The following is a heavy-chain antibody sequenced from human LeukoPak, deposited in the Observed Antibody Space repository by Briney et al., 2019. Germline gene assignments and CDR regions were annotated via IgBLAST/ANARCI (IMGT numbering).Heavy chain of an antibody. CDR3: ARGRSGSYQRTGAFDI. Sequence: GGSLRLSCAASGFAFIGYSINWVRQAPGKGLEWVSSTSSGSDYIYYADSMKGRFSTSRDNAKNSLYLQMNSLRVEDTAVYYCARGRSGSYQRTGAFDIWGQGTMVTVSS. J-gene: IGHJ3*02. V-gene: IGHV3-21*01. CDR2: TSSGSDYI. D-gene: IGHD1-26*01. CDR1: GFAFIGYS.